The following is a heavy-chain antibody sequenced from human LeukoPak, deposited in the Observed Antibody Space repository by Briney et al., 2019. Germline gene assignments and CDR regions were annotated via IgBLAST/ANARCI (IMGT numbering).Heavy chain of an antibody. D-gene: IGHD3-3*01. V-gene: IGHV3-23*01. CDR1: GFTFSNYA. CDR2: ISGGGDST. Sequence: GGSLRLSCAASGFTFSNYAMNWVRQAPGKGLEWVSAISGGGDSTYYADSVKGRFTISRDNSKNTLYLQMNSLRAEDTAVYYCAKPTSYDFWSGIDYWGQGTLVTVSS. CDR3: AKPTSYDFWSGIDY. J-gene: IGHJ4*02.